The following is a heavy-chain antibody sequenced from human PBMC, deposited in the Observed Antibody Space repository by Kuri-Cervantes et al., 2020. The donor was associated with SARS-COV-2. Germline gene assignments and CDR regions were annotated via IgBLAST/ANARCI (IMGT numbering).Heavy chain of an antibody. D-gene: IGHD5-24*01. CDR3: ARERGDGYNRDAFDI. CDR1: GGSISSGDYY. Sequence: LRLSCTVSGGSISSGDYYWSWIRQPPGKGLEWVGYIYYSGSTYYNPSLKSRVTISVDMSKNQFSLKLSSVTAADTAVYYCARERGDGYNRDAFDIWGQGTMVTVSS. J-gene: IGHJ3*02. V-gene: IGHV4-30-4*01. CDR2: IYYSGST.